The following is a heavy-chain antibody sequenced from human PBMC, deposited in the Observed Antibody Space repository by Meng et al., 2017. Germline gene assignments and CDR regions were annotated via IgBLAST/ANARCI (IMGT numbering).Heavy chain of an antibody. D-gene: IGHD5-12*01. J-gene: IGHJ4*02. Sequence: QVQPGQAGGEGKKPGASVKVSCKASGYTFTSYAMHWVRQAPGQRLEWMGWINAGNGNTKYSQKFQGRVTITRDTSASTAYMELSSLRSEDTAVYYCARDRIVATTLGRGYYFDYWGQGTLVTVSS. V-gene: IGHV1-3*01. CDR3: ARDRIVATTLGRGYYFDY. CDR1: GYTFTSYA. CDR2: INAGNGNT.